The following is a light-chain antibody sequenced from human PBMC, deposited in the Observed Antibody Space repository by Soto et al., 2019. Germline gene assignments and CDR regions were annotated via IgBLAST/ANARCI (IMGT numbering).Light chain of an antibody. CDR3: QQYNKWPPST. CDR1: QSVSSN. J-gene: IGKJ2*01. V-gene: IGKV3-15*01. Sequence: EIVMTQSPGTLSVSPGERATLSCRASQSVSSNLAWYQQKPGQAPRLLIYGATTRATGIPARISGSGSGTEFTLTISSLQSEDFAVYYCQQYNKWPPSTFGQGTKLEIK. CDR2: GAT.